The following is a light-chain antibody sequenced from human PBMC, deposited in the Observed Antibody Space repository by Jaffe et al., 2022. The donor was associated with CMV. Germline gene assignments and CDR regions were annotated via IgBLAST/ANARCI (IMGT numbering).Light chain of an antibody. J-gene: IGKJ4*01. CDR1: QDITNS. Sequence: DIQMTQSPSSLSASVGDRITITCQASQDITNSLNWYQQKPGKAPKLLIYDASGLEAGVPSRFSGGGSGTDFNFTINSLQPEDIATYYCQQYDYFPLTFGGGTRVEI. CDR2: DAS. CDR3: QQYDYFPLT. V-gene: IGKV1-33*01.